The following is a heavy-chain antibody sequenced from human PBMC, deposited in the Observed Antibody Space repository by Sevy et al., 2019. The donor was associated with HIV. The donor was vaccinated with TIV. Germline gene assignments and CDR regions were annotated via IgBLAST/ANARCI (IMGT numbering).Heavy chain of an antibody. CDR3: ATGVVAAAVKGGYYYYYIDV. J-gene: IGHJ6*03. Sequence: ASVKVYCKVSGYTLTELSMHWVRQAPGKGLEWMGGFDPEDGETIYAQKFQGRVTMTEDTSTDTAYMELSSLRSEDTAVYYCATGVVAAAVKGGYYYYYIDVRGKGTTVTVSS. CDR2: FDPEDGET. CDR1: GYTLTELS. D-gene: IGHD6-13*01. V-gene: IGHV1-24*01.